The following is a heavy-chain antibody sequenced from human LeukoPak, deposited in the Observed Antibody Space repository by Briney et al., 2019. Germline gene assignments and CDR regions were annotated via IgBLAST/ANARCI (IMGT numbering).Heavy chain of an antibody. CDR2: INQVSSHI. Sequence: PGGSLRLSCAASGFSFSSSAINWVRQAPGKGLGWVSSINQVSSHIYYADSVRGRFTISRDNAKNSVYLQMDSLRAEDTAVYYCSRDPTQYLRYGYFDHWGQGALVTVSS. J-gene: IGHJ4*02. D-gene: IGHD5/OR15-5a*01. CDR3: SRDPTQYLRYGYFDH. CDR1: GFSFSSSA. V-gene: IGHV3-21*01.